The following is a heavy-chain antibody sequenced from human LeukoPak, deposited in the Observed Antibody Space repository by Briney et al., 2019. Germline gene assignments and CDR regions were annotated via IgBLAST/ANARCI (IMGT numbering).Heavy chain of an antibody. Sequence: GGSLRLSCATSGFTFSSYIMNWVRQAPGKGLEWVSSISTGGGYIYYADSVKGRFTISRDNAKNSLYLQMNGLRAEDTAVYYCARDPDPWGQGTPVTVSS. CDR1: GFTFSSYI. CDR2: ISTGGGYI. CDR3: ARDPDP. J-gene: IGHJ5*02. V-gene: IGHV3-21*01.